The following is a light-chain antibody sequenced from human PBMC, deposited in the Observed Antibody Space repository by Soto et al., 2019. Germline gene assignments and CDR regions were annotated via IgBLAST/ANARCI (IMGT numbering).Light chain of an antibody. CDR1: QSVSSNY. Sequence: EIVLTQSPGTLSLSPGERAILSCRASQSVSSNYLAWYRQRPGQAPSLLIYGASSRATGTPDRFSGSGSGTDFTLTISSLQPEDFATYYCLQDYNYPWTFGQWTKVDIK. CDR2: GAS. J-gene: IGKJ1*01. CDR3: LQDYNYPWT. V-gene: IGKV3-20*01.